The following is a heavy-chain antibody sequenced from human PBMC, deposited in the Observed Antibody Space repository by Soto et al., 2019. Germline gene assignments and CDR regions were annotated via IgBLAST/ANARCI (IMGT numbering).Heavy chain of an antibody. V-gene: IGHV5-51*01. D-gene: IGHD6-19*01. CDR1: GYSFTSYW. CDR3: ARLASSGWYVGAIDI. CDR2: IYPGDSDT. Sequence: GESLKISCKGSGYSFTSYWIGWVRQMPGKGLEWMGIIYPGDSDTRYSPSFQGQVTISADKSISTAYLQWSSLKASDTAMYYCARLASSGWYVGAIDISGQGTMVTVS. J-gene: IGHJ3*02.